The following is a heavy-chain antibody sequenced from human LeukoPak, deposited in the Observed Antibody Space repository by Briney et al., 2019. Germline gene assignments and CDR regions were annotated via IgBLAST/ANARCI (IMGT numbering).Heavy chain of an antibody. CDR1: GFTFSSYS. CDR3: AVSNWMDP. V-gene: IGHV3-74*01. CDR2: ISFDGSDA. J-gene: IGHJ5*02. Sequence: GGSLRLSCAASGFTFSSYSMNWVRQAPGKGLVWVSCISFDGSDATYADSVKGRFTISRDNAKNTLHLRMDSLTVEDTAVYYCAVSNWMDPWGQGTLVTVSS.